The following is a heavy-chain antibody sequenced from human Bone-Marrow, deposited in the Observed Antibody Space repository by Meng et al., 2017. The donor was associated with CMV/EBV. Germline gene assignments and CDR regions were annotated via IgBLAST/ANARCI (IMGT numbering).Heavy chain of an antibody. J-gene: IGHJ6*01. Sequence: ASVKVSCKASGYTFTDYYIHWVRQAPGQGLEWMGWINPNSGGTNYAQKFQGRVTMTRDTSISTAYMELSRLRSDDTAMYYCARDTGDCSSTSCYTWRDYYYYGMEVWGPGPTVHGAS. CDR2: INPNSGGT. CDR1: GYTFTDYY. V-gene: IGHV1-2*02. D-gene: IGHD2-2*02. CDR3: ARDTGDCSSTSCYTWRDYYYYGMEV.